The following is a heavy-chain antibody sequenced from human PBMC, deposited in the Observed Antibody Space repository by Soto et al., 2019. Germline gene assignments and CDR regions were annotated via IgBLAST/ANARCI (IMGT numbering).Heavy chain of an antibody. D-gene: IGHD6-13*01. Sequence: GESLKMSCKGSGYSFTSYWIGWVRQMPGKGLEWMGIIYPGDSDTRYSPSFQGQVTISADKSISTAYLEWSRLKASDTAMYYWARRGAAGYYYYGMDVWGQGTTVTVSS. CDR3: ARRGAAGYYYYGMDV. CDR1: GYSFTSYW. CDR2: IYPGDSDT. V-gene: IGHV5-51*01. J-gene: IGHJ6*02.